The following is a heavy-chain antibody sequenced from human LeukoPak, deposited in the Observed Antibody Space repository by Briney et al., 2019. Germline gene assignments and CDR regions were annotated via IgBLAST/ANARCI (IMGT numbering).Heavy chain of an antibody. J-gene: IGHJ4*02. CDR1: GYTFTSYD. CDR3: ARGRPETILWFRELFALDY. CDR2: MNPNSGNT. D-gene: IGHD3-10*01. Sequence: ASVKVSCKASGYTFTSYDINWVRQATGQGLEWMGWMNPNSGNTGYAQKFQGRVTMTRNTSISTAYMELSSLRSEDTAVYYCARGRPETILWFRELFALDYWGQGTLVTVSS. V-gene: IGHV1-8*01.